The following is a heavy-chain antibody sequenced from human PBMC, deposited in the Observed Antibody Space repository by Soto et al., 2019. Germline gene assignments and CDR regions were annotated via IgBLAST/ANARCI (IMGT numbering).Heavy chain of an antibody. Sequence: PSETLSLTCAVYGGSFSGYYWSWIRQPPGKGLEWIGEINHSGSTNYNPSLKSRVTISVDTSKNQFSLKLSSVTAADTAVYYCARERWAHYYYYMDVWGKGTTVTVSS. CDR3: ARERWAHYYYYMDV. CDR2: INHSGST. CDR1: GGSFSGYY. J-gene: IGHJ6*03. D-gene: IGHD4-17*01. V-gene: IGHV4-34*01.